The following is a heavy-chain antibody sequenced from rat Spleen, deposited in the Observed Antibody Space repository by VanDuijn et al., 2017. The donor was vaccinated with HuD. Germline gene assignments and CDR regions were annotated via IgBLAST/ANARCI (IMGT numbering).Heavy chain of an antibody. Sequence: EVQLVESGGGLVQPGRSLKLSCAASGFTFSNYGIHWIRQAPTKGLEWVASIGPRGYATYYRDSVKGRFTVSRDNAKSTLYLQMDSLRSEDSATYFCATQGIIRIPLFDYWGQGVMVTVSS. CDR1: GFTFSNYG. CDR2: IGPRGYAT. V-gene: IGHV5-19*01. D-gene: IGHD4-3*01. J-gene: IGHJ2*01. CDR3: ATQGIIRIPLFDY.